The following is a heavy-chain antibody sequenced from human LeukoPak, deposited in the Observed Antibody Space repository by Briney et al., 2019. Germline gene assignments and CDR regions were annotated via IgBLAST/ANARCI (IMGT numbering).Heavy chain of an antibody. Sequence: ASVKVSCKASGYTFTSYYIHWVRQAPGQGLEWMGIINPSEGSANYAQRSQDRVIITRDMSTSTVYMELSSLRSEDTAIYYCARDWERVPAAIKGCVYWGQGTLVTVSS. D-gene: IGHD2-2*02. CDR3: ARDWERVPAAIKGCVY. CDR1: GYTFTSYY. J-gene: IGHJ4*02. CDR2: INPSEGSA. V-gene: IGHV1-46*01.